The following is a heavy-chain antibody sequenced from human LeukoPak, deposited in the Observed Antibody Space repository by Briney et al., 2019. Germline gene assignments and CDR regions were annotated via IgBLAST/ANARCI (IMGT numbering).Heavy chain of an antibody. CDR1: GYTFTSYY. V-gene: IGHV1-46*01. J-gene: IGHJ4*02. Sequence: GASVKVSCKASGYTFTSYYIHWVRQAPGQGLEWMGIINPSGGSTSYPQKFQDRVTVTRDTSTSTVYMVLSSLKSDDTAIYYCARGVFGELEKLMFQHWGQGTQVTVSS. CDR2: INPSGGST. D-gene: IGHD3-10*02. CDR3: ARGVFGELEKLMFQH.